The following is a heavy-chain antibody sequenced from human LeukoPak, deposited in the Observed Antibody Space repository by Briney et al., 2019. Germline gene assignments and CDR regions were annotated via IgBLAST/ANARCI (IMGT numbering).Heavy chain of an antibody. CDR1: GGTFSSYA. Sequence: SVKVSCKASGGTFSSYAISWVRQAPGQGLEWMGGIIPIFGTANYAQKFQGRVTITADESTSTAYMELSSLRSEDTAVYYCARGRILDFWSGYYGARYYMDVWGKGTTVTVSS. V-gene: IGHV1-69*13. J-gene: IGHJ6*03. D-gene: IGHD3-3*01. CDR3: ARGRILDFWSGYYGARYYMDV. CDR2: IIPIFGTA.